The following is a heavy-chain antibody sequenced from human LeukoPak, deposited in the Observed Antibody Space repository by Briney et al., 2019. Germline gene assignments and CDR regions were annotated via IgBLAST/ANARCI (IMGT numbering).Heavy chain of an antibody. D-gene: IGHD3-22*01. CDR2: IIPILGIT. V-gene: IGHV1-69*02. CDR3: ASSSGYTYHFDH. CDR1: GGTFSSYT. Sequence: SVKVSCKASGGTFSSYTISWVRQAPGQGLEWMGRIIPILGITNYAQKFQGRVTITADKTTRTAYMELSSLTSEDTAVYYCASSSGYTYHFDHWAQGTXXTVPS. J-gene: IGHJ4*02.